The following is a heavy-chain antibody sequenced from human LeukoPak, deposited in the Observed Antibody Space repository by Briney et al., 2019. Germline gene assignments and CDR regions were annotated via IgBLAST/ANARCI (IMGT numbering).Heavy chain of an antibody. CDR2: INAGNGNT. D-gene: IGHD3-22*01. J-gene: IGHJ4*02. CDR3: AREANYYDSSGYPYYFDY. Sequence: ASVKVSCKASGYTFTSYAMHWVRQAPGQRLEWMGWINAGNGNTKYSQEFQGRVTITRDTSASTVYMELSSLRSEDMAVYYCAREANYYDSSGYPYYFDYWGQGTLVTVSS. V-gene: IGHV1-3*03. CDR1: GYTFTSYA.